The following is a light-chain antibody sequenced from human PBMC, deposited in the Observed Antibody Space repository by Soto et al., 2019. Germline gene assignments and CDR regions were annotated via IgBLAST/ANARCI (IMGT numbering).Light chain of an antibody. J-gene: IGKJ3*01. V-gene: IGKV1-27*01. Sequence: MSQSAATVSASIGDRVTITCRASQGISNYLAWYQQKPGKVPKLLIYAASTLQSGVPSRFSGSGSGTDFTLTISSLQPEDVATYYCQKYNSAPPFGPGTKADIK. CDR1: QGISNY. CDR3: QKYNSAPP. CDR2: AAS.